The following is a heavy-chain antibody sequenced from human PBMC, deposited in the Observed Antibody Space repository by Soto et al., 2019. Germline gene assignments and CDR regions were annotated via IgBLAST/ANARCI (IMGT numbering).Heavy chain of an antibody. CDR2: ISYDGSSE. V-gene: IGHV3-30-3*01. CDR3: ARKREITIFGVVKGVGNFYYHYAMDV. D-gene: IGHD3-3*01. Sequence: PGGSMRLSCAASAFSLSSYAFHWVRQAPGKGLEWVAVISYDGSSEYHADSVKGRFTISRDNSKNTLSLQMNSLRPEDTAVYYCARKREITIFGVVKGVGNFYYHYAMDVWGQGTTVTVSS. J-gene: IGHJ6*02. CDR1: AFSLSSYA.